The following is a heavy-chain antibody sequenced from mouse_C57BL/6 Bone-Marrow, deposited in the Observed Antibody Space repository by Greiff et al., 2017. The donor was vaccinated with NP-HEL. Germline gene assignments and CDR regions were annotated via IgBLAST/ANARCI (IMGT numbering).Heavy chain of an antibody. CDR2: IYPSDSET. CDR3: ARWGYFDY. CDR1: GYTFTSYW. J-gene: IGHJ2*01. Sequence: QVQLQQPGAELVRPGSSVKLSCKASGYTFTSYWMDWVKQRPGQGLEWIGNIYPSDSETHYTQKFKDKATLTVDKSSSTAYMQLSSLTSEDSAVYYCARWGYFDYWGQGTTLTVSS. V-gene: IGHV1-61*01.